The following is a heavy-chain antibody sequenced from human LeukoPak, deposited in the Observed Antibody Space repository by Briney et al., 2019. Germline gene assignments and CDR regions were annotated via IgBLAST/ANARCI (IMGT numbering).Heavy chain of an antibody. Sequence: GGSLRLSCAASGFTFSSYSMNWVRQASGKGLEWVSAISGSGGSTYYADSVKGRFTISRDNSKNTLYLQMNSLRAEDTAVYYCAKELSVLLWFGEFLGFDYWGQGTLVTVSS. D-gene: IGHD3-10*01. V-gene: IGHV3-23*01. J-gene: IGHJ4*02. CDR1: GFTFSSYS. CDR2: ISGSGGST. CDR3: AKELSVLLWFGEFLGFDY.